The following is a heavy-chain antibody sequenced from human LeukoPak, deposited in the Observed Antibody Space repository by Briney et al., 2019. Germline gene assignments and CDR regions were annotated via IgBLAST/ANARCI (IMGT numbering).Heavy chain of an antibody. Sequence: SETLSLTCAVYGGSFSVYYWSWIRQPPGKGLEWIGEINHSGSTNYNPSLKSRVTISVDTSKNQFSLKLSSVTAADTAVYYCARERDVVTRKYYFDYWGQGTLVTVSS. V-gene: IGHV4-34*01. J-gene: IGHJ4*02. CDR1: GGSFSVYY. CDR3: ARERDVVTRKYYFDY. CDR2: INHSGST. D-gene: IGHD3-22*01.